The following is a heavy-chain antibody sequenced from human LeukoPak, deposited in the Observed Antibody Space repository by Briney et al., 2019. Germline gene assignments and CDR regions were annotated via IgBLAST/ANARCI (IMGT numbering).Heavy chain of an antibody. CDR2: ISAYNGST. Sequence: ASVKVSCKASGYTFTSYGISWVRQAPGQGLEWMGWISAYNGSTNYAQKLQGRVTMTTDTSTSTAYMELRSLRSDDTAVYYCARGLSYWTNNWFDPWGQGTLVTVSS. V-gene: IGHV1-18*01. J-gene: IGHJ5*02. CDR1: GYTFTSYG. D-gene: IGHD3-10*01. CDR3: ARGLSYWTNNWFDP.